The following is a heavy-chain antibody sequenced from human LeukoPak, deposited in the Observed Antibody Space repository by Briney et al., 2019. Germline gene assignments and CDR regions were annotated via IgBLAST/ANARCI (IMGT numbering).Heavy chain of an antibody. J-gene: IGHJ3*02. Sequence: SETLSLTCTVSGGSISSGSYYRSWIRQPAGNGLEWIGRIYTSGSTNYNPSLKSRVTISVDTSKNQFSLKLSSVTAADTAVYYCARVGDIVVADAFDIWGQGTMVTVSS. D-gene: IGHD2-2*01. V-gene: IGHV4-61*02. CDR1: GGSISSGSYY. CDR2: IYTSGST. CDR3: ARVGDIVVADAFDI.